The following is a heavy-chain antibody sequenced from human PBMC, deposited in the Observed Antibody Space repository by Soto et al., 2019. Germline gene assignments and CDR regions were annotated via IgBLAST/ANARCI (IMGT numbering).Heavy chain of an antibody. D-gene: IGHD6-19*01. CDR3: ARDLGIRGQIAVAGFDY. J-gene: IGHJ4*02. CDR1: GFTFSSYS. Sequence: EVQLVESGGGLVKPGGSLRLSCAASGFTFSSYSMNWVRQAPGKRLEWVSSISSSSSYIYYADSVKGRFTISGDTDKNSVYLQMNSLSDEGTAVYYCARDLGIRGQIAVAGFDYWGQGTLVTVSS. V-gene: IGHV3-21*01. CDR2: ISSSSSYI.